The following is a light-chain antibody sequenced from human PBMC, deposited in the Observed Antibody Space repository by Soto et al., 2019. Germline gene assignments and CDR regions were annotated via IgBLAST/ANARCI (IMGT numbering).Light chain of an antibody. CDR1: RNLLHSNGYYY. J-gene: IGKJ4*01. Sequence: EIVLTQSPLSLPVTPGEPASISCRSSRNLLHSNGYYYLDWYLQKPGQSPQLLIYLGSNRASGVPDRFSDSGSGTDFTLTISRVEAEDVGVYFCAQGLATPFTFGGGTNVEIK. CDR2: LGS. CDR3: AQGLATPFT. V-gene: IGKV2-28*01.